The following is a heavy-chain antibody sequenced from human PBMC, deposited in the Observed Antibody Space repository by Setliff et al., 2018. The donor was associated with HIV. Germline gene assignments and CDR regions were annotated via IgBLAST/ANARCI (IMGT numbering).Heavy chain of an antibody. Sequence: PSETLSLTCTVSGGSMSSYYWSWIRQPPGKGLEWIGSIYYSGDTYYNATLQSRATILLDTSKNQFFLTLTSVTAADTAVYFCARVPFGSGSYYFDFWGQGTLVTVSS. D-gene: IGHD3-10*01. CDR1: GGSMSSYY. J-gene: IGHJ4*02. CDR2: IYYSGDT. V-gene: IGHV4-59*08. CDR3: ARVPFGSGSYYFDF.